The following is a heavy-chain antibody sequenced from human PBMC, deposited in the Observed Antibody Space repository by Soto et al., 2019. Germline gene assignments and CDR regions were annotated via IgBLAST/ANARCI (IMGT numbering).Heavy chain of an antibody. CDR2: ISTYNGDT. V-gene: IGHV1-18*01. J-gene: IGHJ6*02. CDR3: AREGVAPYYYYGMDV. Sequence: ASVKVSCKASGYTFTSYGMRWVRQAPGQGLEWMGWISTYNGDTNYSQTFQGRVTMTTDTSTSTVHMEVRSLRSDDTAVYYCAREGVAPYYYYGMDVWGQGTPVTVSS. D-gene: IGHD5-12*01. CDR1: GYTFTSYG.